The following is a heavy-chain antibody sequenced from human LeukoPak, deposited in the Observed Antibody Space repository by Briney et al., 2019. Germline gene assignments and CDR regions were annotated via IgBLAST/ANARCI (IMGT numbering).Heavy chain of an antibody. CDR2: SSAYNGKT. V-gene: IGHV1-18*04. J-gene: IGHJ4*02. Sequence: GALVTASCKASGYTFTSYVISCVRRAPGHGLEGRGWSSAYNGKTKYAQKLQGRVTMTTDTSTSTAYMELRSLRSDDTAVYYCARLGEGIYGSGSSSWYFDYWGQGTLVTVSS. CDR3: ARLGEGIYGSGSSSWYFDY. D-gene: IGHD3-10*01. CDR1: GYTFTSYV.